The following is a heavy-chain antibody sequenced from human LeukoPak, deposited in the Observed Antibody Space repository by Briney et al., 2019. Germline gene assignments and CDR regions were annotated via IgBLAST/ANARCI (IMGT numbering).Heavy chain of an antibody. D-gene: IGHD3-22*01. V-gene: IGHV3-23*01. J-gene: IGHJ4*02. CDR2: ISGSGGST. CDR3: AKDLPTLTPYYYDSSGYSLPDY. CDR1: GFTFSSYA. Sequence: GGSPRLSCAASGFTFSSYAMSWVRQAPGKGQEWVSAISGSGGSTYYADSVKGRFTISRDNSKNTLYLQMNCLRSEDTAVYFCAKDLPTLTPYYYDSSGYSLPDYWGQGTLVTVSS.